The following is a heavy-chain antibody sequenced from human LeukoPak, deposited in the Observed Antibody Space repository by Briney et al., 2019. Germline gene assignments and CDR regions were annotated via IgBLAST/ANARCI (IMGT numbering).Heavy chain of an antibody. CDR2: ISSGSSTI. V-gene: IGHV3-48*02. CDR3: ARNQPGDY. J-gene: IGHJ4*02. CDR1: GFTFSGYS. Sequence: GGTLRLSCAASGFTFSGYSMNWVRQAPGEGLEWVSYISSGSSTIYYADSVRGRFTISRDNAKNSLYLQMNSLRDEDTAVYYCARNQPGDYWGQGTLVTVSS.